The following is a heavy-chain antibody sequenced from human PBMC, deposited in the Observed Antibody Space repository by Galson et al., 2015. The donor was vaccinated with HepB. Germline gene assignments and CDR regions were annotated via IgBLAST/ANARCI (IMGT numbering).Heavy chain of an antibody. CDR3: ARGGGYSGYDWRGLDSYYFDY. CDR1: GFTFSSNY. CDR2: ISSSSSYI. D-gene: IGHD5-12*01. J-gene: IGHJ4*02. Sequence: SLRLSCAASGFTFSSNYMNWVRQAPGKGLEWVSPISSSSSYIYYADSVKGRFTISRDNAKNSLYLQMNSLRAEDTAFYYCARGGGYSGYDWRGLDSYYFDYWGQGTLVTVSS. V-gene: IGHV3-21*01.